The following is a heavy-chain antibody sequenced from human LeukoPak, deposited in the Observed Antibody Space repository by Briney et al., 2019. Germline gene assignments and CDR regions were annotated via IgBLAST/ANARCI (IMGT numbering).Heavy chain of an antibody. CDR2: ISYDGSNK. Sequence: PGRPLRLSCAASGFTFSSYAMHWVRQAPGKGLEWVAVISYDGSNKYYADSVKGRFTISRDNSKNTLYLQMNSLRAEDTAVYYCAREMYYYDSSGYYPFDYWGQGTLVTVSS. CDR1: GFTFSSYA. CDR3: AREMYYYDSSGYYPFDY. D-gene: IGHD3-22*01. J-gene: IGHJ4*02. V-gene: IGHV3-30-3*01.